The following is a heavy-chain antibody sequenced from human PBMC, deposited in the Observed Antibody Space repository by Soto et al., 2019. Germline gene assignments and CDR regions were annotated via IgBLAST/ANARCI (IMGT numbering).Heavy chain of an antibody. D-gene: IGHD2-2*01. CDR2: IYYSGNT. CDR3: ARQNTLSTEADY. V-gene: IGHV4-39*01. CDR1: GGSISSNSHY. Sequence: PSETLSLTCNVSGGSISSNSHYWGWIRQPPGKGLEWIGSIYYSGNTYYNPSLKSRVTISVDTSNNQFSLKLSSVTAADTAVYYCARQNTLSTEADYWGLGTLVTVSS. J-gene: IGHJ4*02.